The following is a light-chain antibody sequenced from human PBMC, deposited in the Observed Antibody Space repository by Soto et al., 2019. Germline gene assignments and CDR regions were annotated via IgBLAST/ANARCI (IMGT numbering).Light chain of an antibody. Sequence: QSALTQPASVSGSPGQSLTISCTGTSNDVGAYNYVSWYQQQPGKAPKLIIYEVSHRPSGVSNRFSGSKSGNTASLTISALHVEDEADYFCSSPSSSSPYVCGPGTKLTVL. CDR2: EVS. CDR3: SSPSSSSPYV. J-gene: IGLJ1*01. CDR1: SNDVGAYNY. V-gene: IGLV2-14*03.